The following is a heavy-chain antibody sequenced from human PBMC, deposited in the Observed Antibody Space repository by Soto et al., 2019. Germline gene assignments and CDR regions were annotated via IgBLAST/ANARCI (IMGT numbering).Heavy chain of an antibody. V-gene: IGHV4-30-4*01. CDR1: GGSINSGDYY. Sequence: LSLTCTVSGGSINSGDYYWTWVRQPPWKGLEWIRYIYYDGNSQHNPSLKSRVTMSIDTSKNQFSLNLSSVTAADTAVYYCDRDRRWLPRGPNNWLDLWGQGTQVTVS. CDR3: DRDRRWLPRGPNNWLDL. J-gene: IGHJ5*02. D-gene: IGHD5-12*01. CDR2: IYYDGNS.